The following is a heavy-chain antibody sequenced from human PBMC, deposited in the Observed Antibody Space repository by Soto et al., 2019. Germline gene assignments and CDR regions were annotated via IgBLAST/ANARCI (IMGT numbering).Heavy chain of an antibody. Sequence: GGSLRLSCAASGFTVSSNYMSWVHQAPGKGLEWVSVIYSGGSTYYADSVKGRFTISRDNSKNTLYLQMNSLRAEDTAVYYCARGGDGSDFDYWGQGTLVTVSS. J-gene: IGHJ4*02. D-gene: IGHD5-12*01. V-gene: IGHV3-53*01. CDR3: ARGGDGSDFDY. CDR2: IYSGGST. CDR1: GFTVSSNY.